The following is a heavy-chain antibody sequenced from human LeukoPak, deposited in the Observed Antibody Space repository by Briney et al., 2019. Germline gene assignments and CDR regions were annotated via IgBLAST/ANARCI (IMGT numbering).Heavy chain of an antibody. D-gene: IGHD3-10*01. V-gene: IGHV3-11*01. CDR1: GFTFSDYY. Sequence: GGSLRLSCAASGFTFSDYYMSWIRQAPGKGLEWVSYISSSGSTIYYADSVKGRFTISRDNAKNSLYLQMNSLRAEDTAVYYCARDLLMLPVVIGMDVWGQGTTVTVSS. CDR2: ISSSGSTI. J-gene: IGHJ6*02. CDR3: ARDLLMLPVVIGMDV.